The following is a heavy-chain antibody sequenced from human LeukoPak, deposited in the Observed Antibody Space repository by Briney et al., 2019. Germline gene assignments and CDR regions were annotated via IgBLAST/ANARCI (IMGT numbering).Heavy chain of an antibody. D-gene: IGHD4-23*01. J-gene: IGHJ4*02. CDR2: IHYSGST. V-gene: IGHV4-59*08. CDR3: ARHEGGNLDFDY. CDR1: GGSISSFF. Sequence: SETLSLTCTVSGGSISSFFWSWIRQPPGKGLEWIWYIHYSGSTNYNPSLESRVTISVDTPKNQFSLNLSSVTAADTAVYYCARHEGGNLDFDYWGQGTLVTVSS.